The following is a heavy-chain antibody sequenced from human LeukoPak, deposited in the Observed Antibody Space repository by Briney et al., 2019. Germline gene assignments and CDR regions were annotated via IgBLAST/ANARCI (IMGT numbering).Heavy chain of an antibody. CDR3: AKGSSIFGVAGGHDY. CDR1: GFTFSNYG. V-gene: IGHV3-30*02. CDR2: IRYDGSYK. D-gene: IGHD3-3*01. J-gene: IGHJ4*02. Sequence: PGGSLRLSCAASGFTFSNYGMHWVRQAPGKGLEWVAFIRYDGSYKYYADSVKGRFTISRDNSENTLYLQMNSLRAEDTAVYYCAKGSSIFGVAGGHDYWGQGTLVTVSS.